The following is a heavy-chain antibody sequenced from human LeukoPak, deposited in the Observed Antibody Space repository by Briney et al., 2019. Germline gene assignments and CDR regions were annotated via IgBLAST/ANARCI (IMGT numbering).Heavy chain of an antibody. CDR2: IYHSGST. D-gene: IGHD2-2*01. Sequence: PSETLSLTCSVSGYSIDNGYYWAWIRQPPGKGLEWIGSIYHSGSTYYNPSLKSRVTISVDTSKNQFSLKLSSVTAADTAVYYCARGDIVVVPTQGDWFDPWGQGTLVTVSS. J-gene: IGHJ5*02. V-gene: IGHV4-38-2*02. CDR1: GYSIDNGYY. CDR3: ARGDIVVVPTQGDWFDP.